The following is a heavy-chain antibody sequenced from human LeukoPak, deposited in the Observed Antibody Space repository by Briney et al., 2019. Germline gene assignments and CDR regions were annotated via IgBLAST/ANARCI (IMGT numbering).Heavy chain of an antibody. CDR2: ISGSGGST. CDR3: ATPYRGSYLPLPPDAFDI. Sequence: GGSLRLSCAASGFTFSSYAMSWVRQAPGKGLEWVSAISGSGGSTYYADYVKGRFTISRDNSKNTLYLQMNSLRAEDTAVYYCATPYRGSYLPLPPDAFDIWGQGTMVTVSS. CDR1: GFTFSSYA. V-gene: IGHV3-23*01. J-gene: IGHJ3*02. D-gene: IGHD1-26*01.